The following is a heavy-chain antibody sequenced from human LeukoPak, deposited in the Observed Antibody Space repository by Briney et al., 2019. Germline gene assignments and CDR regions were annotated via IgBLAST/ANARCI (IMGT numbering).Heavy chain of an antibody. J-gene: IGHJ4*02. CDR3: ASLPRGSSGWNYFDY. V-gene: IGHV5-51*01. CDR2: IYPDDSDT. Sequence: RGEFLKISCKASENSFTSYWIGWVRQMPGKGLEWMGIIYPDDSDTRYSPSFQGQVTISADKSISTAYLQWSSLKASDTAMYYCASLPRGSSGWNYFDYWGQGTLVTVSS. CDR1: ENSFTSYW. D-gene: IGHD6-19*01.